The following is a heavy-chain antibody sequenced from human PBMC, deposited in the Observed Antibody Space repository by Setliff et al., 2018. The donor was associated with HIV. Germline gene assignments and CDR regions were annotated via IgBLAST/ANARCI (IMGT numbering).Heavy chain of an antibody. J-gene: IGHJ4*02. CDR3: TRDLLVATIKGTN. Sequence: ASVKVSCKASGYTFTDYYMHWVRQAPGQGLEWMGWINPNTGGTNYAQKFQGRVTMTRDTSISTAYMELTRLRSGDTAVYYCTRDLLVATIKGTNWGQGTQVTVSS. CDR1: GYTFTDYY. V-gene: IGHV1-2*02. CDR2: INPNTGGT. D-gene: IGHD5-12*01.